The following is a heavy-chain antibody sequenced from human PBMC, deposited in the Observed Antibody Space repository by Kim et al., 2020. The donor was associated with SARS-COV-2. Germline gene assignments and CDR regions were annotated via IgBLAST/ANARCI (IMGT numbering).Heavy chain of an antibody. V-gene: IGHV1-18*01. Sequence: ASVKVSCKASGYTFTSYGISWVRQAPGQGLEWMGWISAYNGNTNYAQKLQGRVTMTTDTSTSTAYMELRSLRSDDTAVYYCARDFSRGYYYYYGMDVWGQGTTVTVSS. J-gene: IGHJ6*02. D-gene: IGHD1-26*01. CDR3: ARDFSRGYYYYYGMDV. CDR1: GYTFTSYG. CDR2: ISAYNGNT.